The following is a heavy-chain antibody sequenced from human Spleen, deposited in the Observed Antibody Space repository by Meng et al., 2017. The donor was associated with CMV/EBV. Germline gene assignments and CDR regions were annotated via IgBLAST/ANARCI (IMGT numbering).Heavy chain of an antibody. CDR2: INAHTGGR. J-gene: IGHJ6*02. D-gene: IGHD5-12*01. CDR3: ARGEVARHYYYGMDV. V-gene: IGHV1-2*06. Sequence: SGYTFTDYFIHWVRQAPGQGLEWMGRINAHTGGRSFVQKFQDRVTMTRDTSVSTVYLELTRLRYDDTAVYYCARGEVARHYYYGMDVWGQGTTVTVSS. CDR1: GYTFTDYF.